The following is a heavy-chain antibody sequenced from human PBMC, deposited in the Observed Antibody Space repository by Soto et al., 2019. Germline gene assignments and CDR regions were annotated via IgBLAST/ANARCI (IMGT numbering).Heavy chain of an antibody. CDR1: GFIFNRYG. CDR2: IWYDGSDK. Sequence: QVQLVESGGGVVQPGRSLRLSCAASGFIFNRYGMHWVRQVPGKGLEWVADIWYDGSDKYYADSVKGRFTISRDNAKNTLYLQMNNLRAEDTAVFYCARGPGRPPLRYYGFYLWGQGTTVTVSS. J-gene: IGHJ6*02. V-gene: IGHV3-33*01. CDR3: ARGPGRPPLRYYGFYL.